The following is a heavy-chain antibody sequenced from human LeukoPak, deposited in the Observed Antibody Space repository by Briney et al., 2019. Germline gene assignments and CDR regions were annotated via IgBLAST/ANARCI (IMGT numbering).Heavy chain of an antibody. CDR2: IKSKTDGGTT. Sequence: MSGGSLRLSCVASGYTFSPYWMSWVRQTPGKGLEWVGRIKSKTDGGTTDYAAPVKGRFTISRDDSKNTLYLQMNSLKTEDTAVYYCTTRRSGGSHFDYWGQGTLVTVSS. J-gene: IGHJ4*02. V-gene: IGHV3-15*01. CDR3: TTRRSGGSHFDY. CDR1: GYTFSPYW. D-gene: IGHD1-26*01.